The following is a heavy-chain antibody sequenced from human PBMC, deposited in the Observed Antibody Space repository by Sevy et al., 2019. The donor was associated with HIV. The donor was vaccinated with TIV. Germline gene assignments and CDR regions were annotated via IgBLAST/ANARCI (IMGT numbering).Heavy chain of an antibody. CDR2: IKQDGSEK. D-gene: IGHD1-1*01. Sequence: GGSLRLSCASSGFTFSDYWMTWVRQAPEKGLEWVANIKQDGSEKYYVDSVKGRFTISRDNAKNSLYLQMTSLRAEDTALYYCARGQLVQDYWGQGTLVTVSS. J-gene: IGHJ4*02. CDR1: GFTFSDYW. V-gene: IGHV3-7*01. CDR3: ARGQLVQDY.